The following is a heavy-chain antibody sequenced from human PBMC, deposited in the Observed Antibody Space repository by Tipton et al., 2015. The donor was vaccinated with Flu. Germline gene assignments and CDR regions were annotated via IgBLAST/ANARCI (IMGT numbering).Heavy chain of an antibody. CDR1: GFTFSSYS. CDR2: ISSSSSYI. V-gene: IGHV3-21*01. J-gene: IGHJ4*02. Sequence: LSLTCAASGFTFSSYSMNWVRQAPGKGLEWVSSISSSSSYIYYADSVKGRFTISRDNAKNSLYLQMNSLRAEDTAVYYCARDSPYGDYFFDYWGQGTLVTVSS. CDR3: ARDSPYGDYFFDY. D-gene: IGHD4-17*01.